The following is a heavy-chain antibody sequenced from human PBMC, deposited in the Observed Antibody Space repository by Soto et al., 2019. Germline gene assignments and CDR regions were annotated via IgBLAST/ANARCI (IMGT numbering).Heavy chain of an antibody. CDR3: ARDRSKDLAVVGHDAFDI. Sequence: ASVKVSCKASGYTFTSYYMHWVRQAPGQGLEWMGIINPSGGSTSYAQKFQGRVTMTRDTSTSTVYMELSSLRSEDTAVYYCARDRSKDLAVVGHDAFDIWGQGTMVTVSS. D-gene: IGHD2-15*01. V-gene: IGHV1-46*03. CDR2: INPSGGST. J-gene: IGHJ3*02. CDR1: GYTFTSYY.